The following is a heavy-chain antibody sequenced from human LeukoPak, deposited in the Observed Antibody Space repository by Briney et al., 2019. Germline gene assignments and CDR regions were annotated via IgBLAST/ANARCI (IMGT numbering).Heavy chain of an antibody. CDR2: ISSSSSTI. CDR3: ARSRAAAGRNYFDY. J-gene: IGHJ4*02. Sequence: GGSLRLSCAASGFTFSSYSMNWVRQAPGKGLEWVSYISSSSSTIYYADSVKGRFTISRDNAKNSLYLQMNSLRAEDTAVYYCARSRAAAGRNYFDYWGQGTLVTVSS. D-gene: IGHD6-13*01. V-gene: IGHV3-48*04. CDR1: GFTFSSYS.